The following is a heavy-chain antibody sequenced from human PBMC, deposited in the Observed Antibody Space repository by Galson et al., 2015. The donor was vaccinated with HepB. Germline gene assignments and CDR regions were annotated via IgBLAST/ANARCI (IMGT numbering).Heavy chain of an antibody. CDR3: ARWVGYSSSWYPLFDYMDV. D-gene: IGHD6-13*01. Sequence: SVKVSCKASGYTFTSYYMHWVRQAPGQGLEWMGIINPSGGSTSYAQKFQGRVTMTRDTSTSTVYMELSSLRSEDTAVYYCARWVGYSSSWYPLFDYMDVWGKGTTVTVSS. V-gene: IGHV1-46*03. CDR1: GYTFTSYY. J-gene: IGHJ6*03. CDR2: INPSGGST.